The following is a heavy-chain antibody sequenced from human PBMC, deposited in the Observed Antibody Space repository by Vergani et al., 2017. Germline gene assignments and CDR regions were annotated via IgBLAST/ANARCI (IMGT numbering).Heavy chain of an antibody. J-gene: IGHJ1*01. CDR3: AKDFSYSTDWPHIDA. Sequence: QVHLVESGGGVVQPGRSLTLSCVASGFSFRGHGMHWVRQAPGKGLEWVAMISYDGDRRDYGDFAKGRFTISRDSSKTVYLQMNSLRVEDTAMYFCAKDFSYSTDWPHIDARGQGTLVTVSS. CDR2: ISYDGDRR. CDR1: GFSFRGHG. V-gene: IGHV3-30*18. D-gene: IGHD4-11*01.